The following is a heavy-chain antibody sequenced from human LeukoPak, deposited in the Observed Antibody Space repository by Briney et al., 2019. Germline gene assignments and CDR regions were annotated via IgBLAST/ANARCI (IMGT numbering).Heavy chain of an antibody. CDR3: ARTLPAGLFDY. D-gene: IGHD6-19*01. CDR1: GFTFSSYS. Sequence: SGGSLRLSCAASGFTFSSYSMNWVRQAPGKGLEWVSSISSSSSYIYYAASVKGRFTISRDNAKNSLYLQMNSLRAEDTAVYYCARTLPAGLFDYWGQGTLVTVSS. J-gene: IGHJ4*02. V-gene: IGHV3-21*01. CDR2: ISSSSSYI.